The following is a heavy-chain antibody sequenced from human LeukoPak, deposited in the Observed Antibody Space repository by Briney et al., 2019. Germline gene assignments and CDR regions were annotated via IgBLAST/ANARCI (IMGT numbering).Heavy chain of an antibody. J-gene: IGHJ4*02. CDR2: IYHSGNT. D-gene: IGHD6-19*01. CDR3: ASTRRAAVAGRFDS. CDR1: GASMSSDY. V-gene: IGHV4-4*09. Sequence: PSETLSLTCNVSGASMSSDYWSWIRQPPGKGLEWIGYIYHSGNTNYSPSLESRVTMSVDESKNQFSLRVHFVSAADTAVYYCASTRRAAVAGRFDSWGQGTLVTVSS.